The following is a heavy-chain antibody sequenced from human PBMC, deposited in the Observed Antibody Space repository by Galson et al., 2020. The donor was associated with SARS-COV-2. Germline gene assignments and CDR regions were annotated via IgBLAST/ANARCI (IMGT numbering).Heavy chain of an antibody. CDR2: MNIGVNS. V-gene: IGHV4-34*01. J-gene: IGHJ6*03. Sequence: SETLSLTCAVYGGSFSGYSWTWIRQPPGKGLEWIGEMNIGVNSNYSPSLRSRVTVSVDTSKNQFSLKLRSVTAADTALYYCARGHRGVVPSPVLGLGPYYSYYYMDVWSKGTTVTVSS. CDR1: GGSFSGYS. CDR3: ARGHRGVVPSPVLGLGPYYSYYYMDV. D-gene: IGHD3-10*01.